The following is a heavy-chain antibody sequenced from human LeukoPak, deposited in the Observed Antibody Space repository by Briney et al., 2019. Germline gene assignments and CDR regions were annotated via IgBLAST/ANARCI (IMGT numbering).Heavy chain of an antibody. CDR1: GGSISSYY. D-gene: IGHD2-15*01. J-gene: IGHJ4*02. CDR3: ARLEAAGRYFDY. CDR2: IYYSGST. Sequence: SEALSLTCTVSGGSISSYYWSWIRQPPGKGLEWIGYIYYSGSTNYNPSLKGRVTISVDTSKNQFSLKLSSVTAADTAVYYCARLEAAGRYFDYWGQGTLVTVSS. V-gene: IGHV4-59*08.